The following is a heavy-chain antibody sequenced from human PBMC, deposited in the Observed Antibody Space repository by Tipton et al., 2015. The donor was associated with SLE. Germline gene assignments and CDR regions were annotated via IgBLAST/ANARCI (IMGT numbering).Heavy chain of an antibody. CDR1: GFSFASHG. J-gene: IGHJ4*02. CDR3: AQDLPMVTPFDY. CDR2: IGGDGDST. D-gene: IGHD5-18*01. Sequence: SLRLSCAASGFSFASHGMSWVRQAPGMGLEWVSSIGGDGDSTNYADSVKGRFIISRDNSEKTLYLEMNSLRAEDTAVYYCAQDLPMVTPFDYWGQGTLVTVSS. V-gene: IGHV3-23*01.